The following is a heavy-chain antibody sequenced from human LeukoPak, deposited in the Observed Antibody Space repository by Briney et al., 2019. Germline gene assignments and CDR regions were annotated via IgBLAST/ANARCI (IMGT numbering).Heavy chain of an antibody. V-gene: IGHV3-7*04. CDR1: GFIFTNYF. CDR2: IKQDGSKK. J-gene: IGHJ4*02. Sequence: GGSLRLSCAASGFIFTNYFMSWVRQAPGKGLEWVANIKQDGSKKSYVDSVKGRFTISRDNAKNSLYLQMNSLRAEDTAIYYCTRVGYIDEGIDYWGQGTLVTVSS. CDR3: TRVGYIDEGIDY. D-gene: IGHD5-24*01.